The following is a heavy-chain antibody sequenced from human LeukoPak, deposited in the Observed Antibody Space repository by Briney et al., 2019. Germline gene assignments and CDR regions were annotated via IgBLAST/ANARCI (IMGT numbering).Heavy chain of an antibody. CDR1: GYTFTSYG. J-gene: IGHJ1*01. CDR2: ISAYNGNA. V-gene: IGHV1-18*01. CDR3: ARDDYGGNSDFQH. D-gene: IGHD4-23*01. Sequence: EASVKVSCKASGYTFTSYGISWVRQAPGQGLEWMGWISAYNGNANYAQKLQGRVTMTTDTSTSTAYMELRSLRSDDTAVYYCARDDYGGNSDFQHWGQGTLVTVSS.